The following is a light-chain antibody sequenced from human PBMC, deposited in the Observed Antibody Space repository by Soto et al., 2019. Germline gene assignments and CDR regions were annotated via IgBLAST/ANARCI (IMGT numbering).Light chain of an antibody. Sequence: DIQMTQSPSSLSVSVGDRVTITCQASQDISNYLNWYQQKPGKAPKLLIYDASNLETGVPSRFSGSGSGTDFTFTISSLQPEDIATYYRQQYDNLPLTFGGGTKVEIK. CDR1: QDISNY. V-gene: IGKV1-33*01. CDR2: DAS. CDR3: QQYDNLPLT. J-gene: IGKJ4*01.